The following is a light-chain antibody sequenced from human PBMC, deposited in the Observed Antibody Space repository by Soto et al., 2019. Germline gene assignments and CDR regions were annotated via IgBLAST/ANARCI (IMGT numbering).Light chain of an antibody. J-gene: IGLJ3*02. V-gene: IGLV1-47*02. CDR2: SNN. CDR3: AAWDDSLSGRWV. Sequence: QLVLTQPPSASGTPGQRVTISCSGSSSNIGTNFVYWYQQLPRTAPQLLIYSNNQRPSGVPDRFSASKSGTSASLAISGLRSEDEADYYCAAWDDSLSGRWVFGGGTKVTVL. CDR1: SSNIGTNF.